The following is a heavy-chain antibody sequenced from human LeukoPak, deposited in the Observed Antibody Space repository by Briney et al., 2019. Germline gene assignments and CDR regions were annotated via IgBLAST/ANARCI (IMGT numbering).Heavy chain of an antibody. V-gene: IGHV3-23*01. CDR2: INGRGGST. CDR3: AKALVGATPG. D-gene: IGHD1-26*01. CDR1: GFTFSNYA. J-gene: IGHJ4*02. Sequence: GGSLRLSCAASGFTFSNYAMSWVRQAPGKGLEWVSSINGRGGSTYYADSVKGRFTISRDNAKNSLYLQMNSLRAEDTALYYCAKALVGATPGWGQGTLVTVSS.